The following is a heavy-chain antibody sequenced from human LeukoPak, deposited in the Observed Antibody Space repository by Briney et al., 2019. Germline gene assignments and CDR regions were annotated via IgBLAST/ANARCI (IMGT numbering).Heavy chain of an antibody. Sequence: SETLSLTCAVSGYSISSSSYWGWIRQPPGMRLEWIGSIYHSGSTHCNPSLRSRVTISVETSKNQFSLKLSSVTAADTAVYYCARNSTSGYFDYWGQGALVTVSS. D-gene: IGHD6-6*01. CDR3: ARNSTSGYFDY. J-gene: IGHJ4*02. CDR2: IYHSGST. V-gene: IGHV4-38-2*01. CDR1: GYSISSSSY.